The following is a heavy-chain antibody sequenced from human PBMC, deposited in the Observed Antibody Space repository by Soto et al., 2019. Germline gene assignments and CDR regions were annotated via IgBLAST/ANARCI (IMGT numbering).Heavy chain of an antibody. V-gene: IGHV4-61*08. J-gene: IGHJ4*02. CDR3: ASHLIVGAIDF. Sequence: SETLSLNCTVSGGSIIRGDYYLSWIRQPPGKGLEWIGYIYYSGSTNYNPSLKSRVTISLDMSKNQFSLKLSSVTAADTAVYYCASHLIVGAIDFWGQGTLVTVSS. CDR2: IYYSGST. CDR1: GGSIIRGDYY. D-gene: IGHD1-26*01.